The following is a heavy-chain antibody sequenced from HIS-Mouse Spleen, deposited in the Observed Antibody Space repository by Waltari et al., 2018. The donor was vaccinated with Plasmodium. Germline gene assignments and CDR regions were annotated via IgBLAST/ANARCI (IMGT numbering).Heavy chain of an antibody. J-gene: IGHJ5*02. D-gene: IGHD6-13*01. V-gene: IGHV4-38-2*02. CDR2: IYHSGST. CDR3: ARGVGYSSSWYWFDP. Sequence: QVQLQESGPGLVKPSETLSLTCPVSGYSISSGYSWGWIRQPPGKGLEWIGSIYHSGSTYYNPSLKSRVTISVDTSKNQFSLKLSSVTAADTAVYYCARGVGYSSSWYWFDPWGQGTLVTVSS. CDR1: GYSISSGYS.